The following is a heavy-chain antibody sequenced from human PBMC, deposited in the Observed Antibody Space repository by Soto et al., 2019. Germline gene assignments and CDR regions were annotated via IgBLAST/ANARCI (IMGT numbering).Heavy chain of an antibody. V-gene: IGHV4-34*01. CDR2: INHSGST. Sequence: QVQLQQWGAGLLKPSETLSVTCAVYGGSFSGYYWSWIRQPPGKGLEWIGEINHSGSTNYNPSLKSRVTISVDTSKNHFSLKLSSVTAADTSVYYCAKGNYYGSRTFDYWGQGTLVTVSS. CDR1: GGSFSGYY. J-gene: IGHJ4*02. CDR3: AKGNYYGSRTFDY. D-gene: IGHD3-10*01.